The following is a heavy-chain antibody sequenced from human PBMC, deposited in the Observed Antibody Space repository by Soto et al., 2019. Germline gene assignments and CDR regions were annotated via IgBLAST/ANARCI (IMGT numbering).Heavy chain of an antibody. CDR1: GYTFTSYG. J-gene: IGHJ4*02. D-gene: IGHD6-13*01. Sequence: RPPVKVSCKASGYTFTSYGISWVRQAPGQGLEWMGWISAYNGNTNYAQKLQGRVTMTTDTSTSTAYMELRSLRSDDTAVYYCARDGSSSWYGHHDYWGQGTLVTVSS. CDR2: ISAYNGNT. CDR3: ARDGSSSWYGHHDY. V-gene: IGHV1-18*01.